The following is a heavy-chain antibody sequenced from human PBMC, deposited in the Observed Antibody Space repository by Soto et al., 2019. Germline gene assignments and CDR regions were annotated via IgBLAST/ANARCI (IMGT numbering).Heavy chain of an antibody. CDR1: GGSINSGGHN. V-gene: IGHV4-31*03. CDR3: ARARSVSPPLYYFDH. Sequence: SETLSLTCTVSGGSINSGGHNWSWIRHHPGKGLEWLGNFYYSGTTSYNPSLKSRLTMSADTSKNQFSLKMTSVTAADTAVYYCARARSVSPPLYYFDHWGQGILVTVSS. J-gene: IGHJ4*02. CDR2: FYYSGTT.